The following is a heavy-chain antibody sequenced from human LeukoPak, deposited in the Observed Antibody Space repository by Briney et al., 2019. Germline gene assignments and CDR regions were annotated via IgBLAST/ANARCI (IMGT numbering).Heavy chain of an antibody. CDR2: IKTSGSIM. CDR1: GFTFSSYN. V-gene: IGHV3-48*02. D-gene: IGHD3-16*01. J-gene: IGHJ4*02. Sequence: GGSLRLSCAASGFTFSSYNMNWVRQAPGKGLEWISNIKTSGSIMFYADSVKGRFTISRDNAENSLHLQMNSLRDEDTAVYYCARDAYWASDYWGQGTLVTVSS. CDR3: ARDAYWASDY.